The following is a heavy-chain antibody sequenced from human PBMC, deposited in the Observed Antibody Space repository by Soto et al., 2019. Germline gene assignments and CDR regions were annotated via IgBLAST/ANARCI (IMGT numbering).Heavy chain of an antibody. V-gene: IGHV1-18*01. D-gene: IGHD6-19*01. Sequence: QVQLVQSGAEVKKPGASVKVSCKASGYTFTTYGISWVRQAPGQGLEWMRWISAYNGNTNYAQKNQGRVTMTKATSTSTAYMELRSLRSDDTAVYYCARQQWLYYYYGMDVWGQGTTVTVSS. CDR2: ISAYNGNT. CDR3: ARQQWLYYYYGMDV. CDR1: GYTFTTYG. J-gene: IGHJ6*02.